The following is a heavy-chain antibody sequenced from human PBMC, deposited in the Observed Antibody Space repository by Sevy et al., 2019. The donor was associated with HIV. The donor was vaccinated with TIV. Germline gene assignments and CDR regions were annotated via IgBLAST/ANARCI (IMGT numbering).Heavy chain of an antibody. J-gene: IGHJ6*03. Sequence: ASVKVSCKASGGTFSSYAISWVRQAPGQGLEWMGRIIPIFGTANYAQKFQGRVTITADESTSTAYMELSSLRSEDTAVYYCAREATYSGYDPYYYYYYMDVWGKGTTVTVSS. D-gene: IGHD5-12*01. CDR3: AREATYSGYDPYYYYYYMDV. V-gene: IGHV1-69*13. CDR1: GGTFSSYA. CDR2: IIPIFGTA.